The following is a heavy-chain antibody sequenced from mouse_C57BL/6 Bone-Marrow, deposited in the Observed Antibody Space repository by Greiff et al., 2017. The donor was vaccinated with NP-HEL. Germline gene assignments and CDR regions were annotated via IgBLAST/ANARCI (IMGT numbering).Heavy chain of an antibody. CDR2: IYPRSGNT. D-gene: IGHD2-1*01. Sequence: QVQLQQSGAELARPGASVKLSCKASGYTFTSYGISWVKQRTGPGLEWIGEIYPRSGNTYYNEKFKGKATLTADKSSSTAYMELRSLTSEDSAVYFCAREDYGNFFDYWGQGTTLTVSS. CDR1: GYTFTSYG. CDR3: AREDYGNFFDY. V-gene: IGHV1-81*01. J-gene: IGHJ2*01.